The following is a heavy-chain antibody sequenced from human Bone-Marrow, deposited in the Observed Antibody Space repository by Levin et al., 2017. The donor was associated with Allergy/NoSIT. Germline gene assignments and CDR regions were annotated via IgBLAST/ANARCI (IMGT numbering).Heavy chain of an antibody. Sequence: ASVKVSCKTSGYGFTGYYLHWVRQAPGQGPEWMGWINPHNGGTKYAQKFQGRVTLTSDTSISTGYMELSGLTSDDTAMYYCARGDSSNFYWLVYCDWGQGTQVTVSS. J-gene: IGHJ4*02. V-gene: IGHV1-2*02. CDR1: GYGFTGYY. D-gene: IGHD2/OR15-2a*01. CDR3: ARGDSSNFYWLVYCD. CDR2: INPHNGGT.